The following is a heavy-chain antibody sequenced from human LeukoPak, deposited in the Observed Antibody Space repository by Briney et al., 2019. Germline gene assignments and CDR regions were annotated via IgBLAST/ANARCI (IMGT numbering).Heavy chain of an antibody. D-gene: IGHD2-15*01. V-gene: IGHV3-53*01. J-gene: IGHJ3*02. CDR2: IYSGGTI. Sequence: PGGSLRLSCAASGFTVSSNYMTWVRQAPGRGLEWVSVIYSGGTIYYAVSVKGRLTISRDNSKNTLYLQMNSLRAEDTAVYYCARDRRVGGRSDAFDIWGQGTMVTVSS. CDR3: ARDRRVGGRSDAFDI. CDR1: GFTVSSNY.